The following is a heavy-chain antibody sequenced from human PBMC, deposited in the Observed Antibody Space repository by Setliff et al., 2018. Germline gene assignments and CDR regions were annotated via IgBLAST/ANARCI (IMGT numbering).Heavy chain of an antibody. CDR3: ARTGTYRYFDY. J-gene: IGHJ4*02. Sequence: PSETLSLTCTVSGASISSGTYYWAWIRQPPGKGLEWIGRIHYRGTTYSNASLASRLTISIDTAKNQFSLKLTSVTAADTAVYYCARTGTYRYFDYWGQGTRVTVSS. D-gene: IGHD1-1*01. CDR2: IHYRGTT. CDR1: GASISSGTYY. V-gene: IGHV4-39*01.